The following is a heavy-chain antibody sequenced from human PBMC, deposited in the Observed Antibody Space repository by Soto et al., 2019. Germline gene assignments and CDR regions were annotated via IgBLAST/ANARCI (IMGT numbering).Heavy chain of an antibody. CDR2: IYYSGST. V-gene: IGHV4-30-4*01. CDR1: GGSISSGDYY. J-gene: IGHJ6*02. Sequence: SETLSLTCTVSGGSISSGDYYWSWIRQPQGKGLEWIGYIYYSGSTYYNPSLKSRVTISVDTSKNQFSLKLSSVTAADTAVYYCARDRKITFGGVIPMDVWGQGTTVTVSS. CDR3: ARDRKITFGGVIPMDV. D-gene: IGHD3-16*02.